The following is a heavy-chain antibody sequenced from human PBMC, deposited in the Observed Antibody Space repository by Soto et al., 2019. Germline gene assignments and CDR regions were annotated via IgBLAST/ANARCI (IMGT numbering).Heavy chain of an antibody. CDR1: GFTFSSYA. Sequence: GGSLRLSCAASGFTFSSYAMSWVRQAPGKGLEWVSGISGSGRTTYYADSVKGRFTISRDNSKNTLYLQMNSLRVEDTAVYYCAKDDDAYYYDSSGYQLFGGGYWGQGTLLTVSS. V-gene: IGHV3-23*01. D-gene: IGHD3-22*01. CDR3: AKDDDAYYYDSSGYQLFGGGY. J-gene: IGHJ4*02. CDR2: ISGSGRTT.